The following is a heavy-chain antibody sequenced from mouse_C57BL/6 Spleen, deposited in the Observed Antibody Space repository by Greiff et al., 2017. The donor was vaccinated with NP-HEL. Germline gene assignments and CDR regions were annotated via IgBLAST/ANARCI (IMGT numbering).Heavy chain of an antibody. J-gene: IGHJ3*01. CDR2: IYPGDGDT. Sequence: QVQLQQSGAELVKPGASVKISCKASGYAFSSYWMNWVKQRPGKGLEWIGQIYPGDGDTNYNGKFKGKATLTADKSSSTAYMQLSSLTSEDSAVYFGARNYGSSSDWFAYWGQGTLVTVSA. V-gene: IGHV1-80*01. CDR3: ARNYGSSSDWFAY. D-gene: IGHD1-1*01. CDR1: GYAFSSYW.